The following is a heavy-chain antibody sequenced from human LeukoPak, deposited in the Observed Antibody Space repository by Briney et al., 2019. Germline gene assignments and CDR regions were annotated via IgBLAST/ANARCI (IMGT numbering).Heavy chain of an antibody. CDR1: GYTFTGYY. V-gene: IGHV1-2*02. Sequence: ASVKVSCKASGYTFTGYYMHWVRQAPGQGLEWMGWINPNSGGTNYAQKFQGRVTMTRDTSISTAYMELSRLRSDDTAVYYCARMYIRSSFGYFDYWGQGTLVTVSS. CDR2: INPNSGGT. J-gene: IGHJ4*02. D-gene: IGHD1-26*01. CDR3: ARMYIRSSFGYFDY.